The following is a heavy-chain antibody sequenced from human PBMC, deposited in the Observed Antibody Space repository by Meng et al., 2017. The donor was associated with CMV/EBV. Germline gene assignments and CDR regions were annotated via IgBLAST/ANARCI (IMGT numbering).Heavy chain of an antibody. CDR2: IIPIFGTA. J-gene: IGHJ4*02. D-gene: IGHD5-24*01. Sequence: QVRLGLPGAAGTKPWSSVKVSGTPSGVTFSNYAISWVRQAPGQGLEWMGGIIPIFGTANYAQKYQGRVTITADETTSTAYMEQSSLRSEDTAVYYCATMPRDGYNYIDYWGQGTLVTVSS. CDR3: ATMPRDGYNYIDY. CDR1: GVTFSNYA. V-gene: IGHV1-69*01.